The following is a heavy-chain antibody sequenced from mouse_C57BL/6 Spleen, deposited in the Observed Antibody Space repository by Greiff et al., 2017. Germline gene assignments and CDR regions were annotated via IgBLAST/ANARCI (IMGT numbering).Heavy chain of an antibody. Sequence: DVMLVESGGGLVKPGGSLKLSCAASGFTFSDYGMHWVRQAPEKGLEWVAYISSGSSTIYYADTVKGRFTISRDNAKNTLFLQMTSLRSEDTAMYYCARPGYYGSSFPWFAYWGQGTLVTVSA. CDR2: ISSGSSTI. J-gene: IGHJ3*01. CDR3: ARPGYYGSSFPWFAY. CDR1: GFTFSDYG. D-gene: IGHD1-1*01. V-gene: IGHV5-17*01.